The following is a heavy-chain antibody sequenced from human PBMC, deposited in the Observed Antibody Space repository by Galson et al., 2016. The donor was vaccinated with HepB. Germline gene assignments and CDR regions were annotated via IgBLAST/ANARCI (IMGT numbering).Heavy chain of an antibody. CDR3: ARGCPGGGDCQGGLDY. CDR2: ISLSGGT. J-gene: IGHJ4*02. Sequence: ETLSLTCAVSGGPISSSKWWSWVRQPPGKGPEWIGEISLSGGTSYIPSLKSRVTISIDKSKDQFSLKLSSVTAADTAVFYCARGCPGGGDCQGGLDYWGQGILVTVSS. D-gene: IGHD2-21*02. CDR1: GGPISSSKW. V-gene: IGHV4-4*02.